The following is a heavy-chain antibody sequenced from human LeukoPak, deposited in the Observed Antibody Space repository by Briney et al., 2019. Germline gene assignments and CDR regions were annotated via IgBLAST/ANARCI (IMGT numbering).Heavy chain of an antibody. Sequence: KPSETLSLTCAVYGGSFSGYYWSWIRQPPGKGLEWIGEINHSGSTNYNPSLKSRVTISVDTSKNQFSLKLSSVTAADTAVYYCARGRFAGCSSTSCYGFDYWGQGTLVTVSS. CDR3: ARGRFAGCSSTSCYGFDY. D-gene: IGHD2-2*01. CDR1: GGSFSGYY. J-gene: IGHJ4*02. CDR2: INHSGST. V-gene: IGHV4-34*01.